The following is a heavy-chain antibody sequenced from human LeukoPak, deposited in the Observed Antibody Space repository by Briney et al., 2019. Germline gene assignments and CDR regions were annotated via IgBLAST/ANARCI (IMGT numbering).Heavy chain of an antibody. J-gene: IGHJ4*02. CDR3: ARGGGSENRYAPWYFDY. CDR1: GFNFKNNY. D-gene: IGHD3-16*02. V-gene: IGHV3-53*01. Sequence: PGGSLRLSCAASGFNFKNNYMSWVRQAPGKRLEWVSIIYGGDGTYYADSVKGRFTISRDSSKNTLYLQMNSLRAEDTAVYYCARGGGSENRYAPWYFDYWGQGSLVTVSS. CDR2: IYGGDGT.